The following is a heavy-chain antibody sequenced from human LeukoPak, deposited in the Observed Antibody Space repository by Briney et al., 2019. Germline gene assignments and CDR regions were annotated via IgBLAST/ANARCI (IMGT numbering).Heavy chain of an antibody. CDR2: IKSKTDGGTT. J-gene: IGHJ4*02. D-gene: IGHD5-18*01. Sequence: GGSLRLSCAASGFTFSNAWMSWVRQAPGKGLEWVVRIKSKTDGGTTDYAAPVKGRFTISRDDSKNTLYLQMNSLKTEDTAVYYCTVDTAMATDYWGQGTLVTVSS. CDR1: GFTFSNAW. V-gene: IGHV3-15*01. CDR3: TVDTAMATDY.